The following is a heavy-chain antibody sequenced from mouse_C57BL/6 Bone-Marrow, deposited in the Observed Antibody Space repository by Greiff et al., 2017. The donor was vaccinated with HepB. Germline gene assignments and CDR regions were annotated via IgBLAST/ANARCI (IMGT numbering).Heavy chain of an antibody. J-gene: IGHJ3*01. Sequence: QVQLQQPGAELVRPGTSVKLSCKASGYTFTSYWMHWVKQRPGQGLEWIGVIDPSDSYTNYNQKFKGKATLTVDTSSSTAYMQLSSLTSEDSAVYYCARRLLRDWGQGTLVTVSA. D-gene: IGHD3-3*01. CDR2: IDPSDSYT. CDR1: GYTFTSYW. CDR3: ARRLLRD. V-gene: IGHV1-59*01.